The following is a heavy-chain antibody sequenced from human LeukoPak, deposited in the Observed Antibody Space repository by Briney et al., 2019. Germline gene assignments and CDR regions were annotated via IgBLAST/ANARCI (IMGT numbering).Heavy chain of an antibody. CDR1: GYSFTACY. V-gene: IGHV1-2*02. CDR3: ARDGMFYYGTDSYYTGGWFDP. CDR2: INPKSGGT. D-gene: IGHD3-10*01. Sequence: ASVKVSCKTSGYSFTACYIHWMRQAPGQGLEWMGWINPKSGGTNYAQKFQGRVTMTRDTSNSTAYMDLSSLRSDDTAVYYCARDGMFYYGTDSYYTGGWFDPWGQGTLVTVPS. J-gene: IGHJ5*02.